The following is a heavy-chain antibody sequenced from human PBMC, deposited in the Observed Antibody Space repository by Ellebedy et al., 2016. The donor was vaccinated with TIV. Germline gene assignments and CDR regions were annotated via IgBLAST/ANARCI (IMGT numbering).Heavy chain of an antibody. CDR1: GYRFDRYW. Sequence: GESLKISCQGSGYRFDRYWIGWVRQMPGKGLEWMGTIYPGDSDTRYSPSFQGQVTISADKSISTAFLQWSSLRASDTAIYYCTRFLGYCNTTRCYTFGYFDYWGQGTLVTVSS. CDR2: IYPGDSDT. J-gene: IGHJ4*02. V-gene: IGHV5-51*01. D-gene: IGHD2-2*02. CDR3: TRFLGYCNTTRCYTFGYFDY.